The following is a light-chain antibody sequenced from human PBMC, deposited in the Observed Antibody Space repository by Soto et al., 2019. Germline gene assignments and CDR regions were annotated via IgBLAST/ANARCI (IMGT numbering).Light chain of an antibody. J-gene: IGKJ3*01. V-gene: IGKV1-33*01. CDR1: QDISNY. CDR2: DAS. CDR3: QQYDNLPSSRSPFT. Sequence: DIPMTQSPSSLSASVGDRVTITCQASQDISNYLNWYQQKPGKAPKLLIYDASNLETGVPSRFSGCGSGTNFTLTISSLQPDDIATYYCQQYDNLPSSRSPFTFGPGTKVDIK.